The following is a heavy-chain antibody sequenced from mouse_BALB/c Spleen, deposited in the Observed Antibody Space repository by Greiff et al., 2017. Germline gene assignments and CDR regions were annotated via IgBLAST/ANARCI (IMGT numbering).Heavy chain of an antibody. CDR2: ISYSGST. D-gene: IGHD2-14*01. CDR1: GYSITSDYA. CDR3: AREGYYRYDGYFDV. V-gene: IGHV3-2*02. Sequence: DVKLQESGPGLVKPSQSLSLTCTVTGYSITSDYAWNWIRQFPGNKLEWMGYISYSGSTSYNPSLKSRISITRDTSKNQFFLQLNSVTTEDTATYYCAREGYYRYDGYFDVWGAGTTVTVSS. J-gene: IGHJ1*01.